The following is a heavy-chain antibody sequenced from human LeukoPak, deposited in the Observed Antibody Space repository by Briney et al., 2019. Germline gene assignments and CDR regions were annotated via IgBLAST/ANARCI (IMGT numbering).Heavy chain of an antibody. CDR3: ARGTKDCSGGSCYYYYYMDV. CDR2: INPNSGGT. CDR1: GYTFTGYY. Sequence: GASVKVSCKASGYTFTGYYMHWVRQAPGQGLEWMGWINPNSGGTNYAQKFQGRVTMTRDTSISTAYMELSRLRSDDTAVYYCARGTKDCSGGSCYYYYYMDVWGKGTTVTISS. J-gene: IGHJ6*03. D-gene: IGHD2-15*01. V-gene: IGHV1-2*02.